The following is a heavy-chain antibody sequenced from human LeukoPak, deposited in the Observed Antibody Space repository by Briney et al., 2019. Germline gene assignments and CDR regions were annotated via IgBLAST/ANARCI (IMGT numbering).Heavy chain of an antibody. CDR2: ISSSSSYI. CDR1: GFTFSSYS. V-gene: IGHV3-21*01. CDR3: ASIPSSWYGNDY. D-gene: IGHD6-13*01. J-gene: IGHJ4*02. Sequence: TGGSLRRSCAASGFTFSSYSMNWVRQAPGKGLEWVSSISSSSSYIYYADSVKGRFTISRDNAKNSLYLQMNSLRAQDTAVYYCASIPSSWYGNDYWGQGTLVTVSS.